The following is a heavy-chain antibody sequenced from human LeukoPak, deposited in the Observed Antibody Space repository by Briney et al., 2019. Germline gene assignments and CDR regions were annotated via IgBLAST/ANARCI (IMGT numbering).Heavy chain of an antibody. D-gene: IGHD2-15*01. CDR2: INSDGRST. CDR3: ARVSGVDWFDP. Sequence: GRSLRLSCAASGFTFSSYWMHWVRQVPGKGLVWVSRINSDGRSTSYADSVKGRFTISRDNAKNTLYLQMNSLRAEDTAVYYCARVSGVDWFDPWGQGTLVIVSS. CDR1: GFTFSSYW. V-gene: IGHV3-74*01. J-gene: IGHJ5*02.